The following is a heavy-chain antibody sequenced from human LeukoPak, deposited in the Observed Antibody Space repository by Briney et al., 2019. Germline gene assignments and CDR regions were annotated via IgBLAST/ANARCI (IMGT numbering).Heavy chain of an antibody. J-gene: IGHJ4*02. Sequence: GESLKISCKGSGYNFTSYWISWVRQMPGKGLEWMGRIDPGDSDTSYRPSFQGQVPISADKSSSTAYLQWSSLKASDTAMYYCARHYYREYYFDYWGQGTLVTVSS. CDR1: GYNFTSYW. CDR2: IDPGDSDT. D-gene: IGHD3-10*01. CDR3: ARHYYREYYFDY. V-gene: IGHV5-51*01.